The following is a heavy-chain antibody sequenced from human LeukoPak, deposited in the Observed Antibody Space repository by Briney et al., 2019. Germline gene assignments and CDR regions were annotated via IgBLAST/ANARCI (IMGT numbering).Heavy chain of an antibody. V-gene: IGHV3-30*18. J-gene: IGHJ4*02. CDR2: ISSDGNNK. CDR1: GFTFSNYG. D-gene: IGHD3-10*01. Sequence: PGRSLRLSCAASGFTFSNYGMHWVRQAPGKGLEWVAVISSDGNNKYYADSVKGRFTISRDNSKNTLYLQMNSLRPEDTAVYYCAKGDPYGSGSYPVDYWGQGTLVTVSS. CDR3: AKGDPYGSGSYPVDY.